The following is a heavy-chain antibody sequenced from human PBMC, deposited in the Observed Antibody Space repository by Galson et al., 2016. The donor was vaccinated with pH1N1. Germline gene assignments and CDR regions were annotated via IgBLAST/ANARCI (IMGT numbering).Heavy chain of an antibody. D-gene: IGHD3-22*01. V-gene: IGHV4-4*09. Sequence: ETLSLTCTVSGYSIKNDYWSWIRQPPGKGLEWIGYIYTTGSTKYNPSLKSRVTISVDTSKNQFSLKLNSVTAADTAVYYCARDSHLRGRGFDIWGQGIMVTVYS. CDR3: ARDSHLRGRGFDI. J-gene: IGHJ3*02. CDR2: IYTTGST. CDR1: GYSIKNDY.